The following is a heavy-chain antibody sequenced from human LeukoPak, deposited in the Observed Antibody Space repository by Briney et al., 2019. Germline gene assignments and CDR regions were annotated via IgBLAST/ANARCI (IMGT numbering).Heavy chain of an antibody. Sequence: GASVKVSCKASGYTFTSYGISWVRQAPGQGLEWKGWISAYNGNTNYAQKLQGRVTMTTDTSTSTAYMELRSLRSDDTAVYYCARDREPNYYDSSGYYYEPFDYWGQGTLVTVSS. J-gene: IGHJ4*02. CDR3: ARDREPNYYDSSGYYYEPFDY. V-gene: IGHV1-18*01. CDR2: ISAYNGNT. D-gene: IGHD3-22*01. CDR1: GYTFTSYG.